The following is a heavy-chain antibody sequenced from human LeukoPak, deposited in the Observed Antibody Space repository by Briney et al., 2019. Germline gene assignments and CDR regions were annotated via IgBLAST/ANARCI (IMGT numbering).Heavy chain of an antibody. D-gene: IGHD6-19*01. CDR1: GDSISSNNYY. V-gene: IGHV4-39*07. J-gene: IGHJ5*02. CDR3: ARDKYSSGWYAGNWFDP. Sequence: SETLSLTCTVSGDSISSNNYYWGWIRQPPGKGLEWIGSIYHSGSTYYNPSLKSRVTISVDTSKNQFSLKLSSVTAADTAVYYCARDKYSSGWYAGNWFDPWGQGTLVTVSS. CDR2: IYHSGST.